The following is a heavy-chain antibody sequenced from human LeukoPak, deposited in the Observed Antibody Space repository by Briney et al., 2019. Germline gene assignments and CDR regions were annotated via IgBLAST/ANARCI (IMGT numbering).Heavy chain of an antibody. CDR1: GFTFSSYS. CDR2: ISYDGSNK. CDR3: AKEGCSSTSCYTRVYAFDI. Sequence: GGSLRLSCEASGFTFSSYSLNWVRQAPGKGLEWVAVISYDGSNKYYADSVKGRFTISRDNSKNTLYLQMNSLRAEDTAVYYCAKEGCSSTSCYTRVYAFDIWGQGTMVTVSS. V-gene: IGHV3-30*18. D-gene: IGHD2-2*02. J-gene: IGHJ3*02.